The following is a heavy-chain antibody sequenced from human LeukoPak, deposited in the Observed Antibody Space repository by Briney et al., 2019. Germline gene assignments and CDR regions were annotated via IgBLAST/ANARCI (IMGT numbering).Heavy chain of an antibody. J-gene: IGHJ3*02. V-gene: IGHV3-33*01. CDR1: GFTFSSYG. D-gene: IGHD3-16*01. CDR3: ARDDALGDNALDI. Sequence: GGSLRLSCAASGFTFSSYGMHWVRQAPGKGLEWVAVILNDGSQEKYADSVKGRVTISSDNSKNTLFLQMNSLRAEDTAVYYCARDDALGDNALDIWGQGTMVTVS. CDR2: ILNDGSQE.